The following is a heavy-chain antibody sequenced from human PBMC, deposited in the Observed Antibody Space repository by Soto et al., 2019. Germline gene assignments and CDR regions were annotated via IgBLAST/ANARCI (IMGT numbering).Heavy chain of an antibody. CDR1: GGSTGSTNW. Sequence: PSETLSLTCTVSGGSTGSTNWWSWVRQPPGKGLEWIGEMYHSGSTNYSPSLKSRVTISLDKSKNQFSLKLTSVTAADTAVYYCAGSRDGYNYDYWGQGTPVTVSS. D-gene: IGHD5-12*01. CDR2: MYHSGST. V-gene: IGHV4-4*02. J-gene: IGHJ4*02. CDR3: AGSRDGYNYDY.